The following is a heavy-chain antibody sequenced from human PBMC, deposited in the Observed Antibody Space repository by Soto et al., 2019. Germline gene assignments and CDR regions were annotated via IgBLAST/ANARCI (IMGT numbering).Heavy chain of an antibody. V-gene: IGHV3-30*18. Sequence: GGSLRLSCAASGFTFSSYGMHWVRQAPGKGLEWVAVISYDGSNKYYADSVKGRFTISRDNSKNTLYLQMNSLRAEDTAVYYCAKDVAWFGELPHYGMDVWGQETTVTVSS. CDR3: AKDVAWFGELPHYGMDV. CDR1: GFTFSSYG. CDR2: ISYDGSNK. J-gene: IGHJ6*02. D-gene: IGHD3-10*01.